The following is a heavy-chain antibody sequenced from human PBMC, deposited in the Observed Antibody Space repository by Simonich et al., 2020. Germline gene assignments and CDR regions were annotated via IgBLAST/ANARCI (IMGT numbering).Heavy chain of an antibody. CDR1: GYTFTGCY. CDR2: YNPNSGGK. J-gene: IGHJ3*01. CDR3: ARRGGAG. D-gene: IGHD6-19*01. V-gene: IGHV1-2*02. Sequence: QVQLVQSGAEVKKPGASVKVSCKASGYTFTGCYMHWVRQAPGQGLEGRGGYNPNSGGKNYAQKFQGRVTMTRDTSTSPAYMELSRVRSDDTAVYYCARRGGAGWGQGTMVTVSS.